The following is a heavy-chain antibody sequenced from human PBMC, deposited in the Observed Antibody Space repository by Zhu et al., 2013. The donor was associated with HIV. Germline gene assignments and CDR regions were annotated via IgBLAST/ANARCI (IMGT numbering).Heavy chain of an antibody. J-gene: IGHJ6*02. CDR3: ARGETTMPRGAVDV. D-gene: IGHD3-10*01. V-gene: IGHV1-2*02. CDR1: GYIFTGYY. CDR2: INPNSGGT. Sequence: QVQLVQSGAEVKKPGASVKVSCKSSGYIFTGYYMHWVRQAPGQGLEWMGWINPNSGGTNYAQNFQGRVTMPRDTSISTAYMELSRLRSDDTAVYYCARGETTMPRGAVDVWGQGTTVIVSS.